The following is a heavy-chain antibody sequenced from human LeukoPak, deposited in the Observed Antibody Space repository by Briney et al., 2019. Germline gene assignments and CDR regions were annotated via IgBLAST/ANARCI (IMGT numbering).Heavy chain of an antibody. J-gene: IGHJ4*02. CDR3: AKDFYPYYYASGGSLVFDY. Sequence: GRSLRLSCAASGFTFNDYAMHWVRQAPGKGLEWVSTISWNTGSIVYADSVKGRFTISRDNAKDSLYLQMNGLRAEDMALYYCAKDFYPYYYASGGSLVFDYWGQGTLVTVSS. CDR1: GFTFNDYA. V-gene: IGHV3-9*03. D-gene: IGHD3-10*01. CDR2: ISWNTGSI.